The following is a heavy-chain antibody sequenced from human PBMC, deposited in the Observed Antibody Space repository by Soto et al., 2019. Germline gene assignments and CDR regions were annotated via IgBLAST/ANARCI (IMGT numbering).Heavy chain of an antibody. Sequence: ASVKLSCKASGYTLTSYAMNWVRQAPGQGLEWMGWINTNTGNPTYAQGFTGRFVFSLDTSVSTAYLQICSLKAEDTAVYYCARGINDFWSGYYPNYYYYMDVWGKGTTVTVSS. CDR3: ARGINDFWSGYYPNYYYYMDV. J-gene: IGHJ6*03. CDR1: GYTLTSYA. D-gene: IGHD3-3*01. CDR2: INTNTGNP. V-gene: IGHV7-4-1*01.